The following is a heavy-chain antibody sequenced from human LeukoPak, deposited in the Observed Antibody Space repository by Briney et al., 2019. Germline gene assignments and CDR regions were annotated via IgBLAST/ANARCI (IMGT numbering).Heavy chain of an antibody. CDR2: IKNDGAVK. V-gene: IGHV3-7*01. CDR3: ARESLTYSLDY. Sequence: GGSLRLSCAASGFTFSYHWMTWVRQAPGKGLEWVANIKNDGAVKNYVDSVKGRFTISRDNSKNTLYLQMNSLRAEDTAVYYCARESLTYSLDYWGQGTLVTVSS. J-gene: IGHJ4*02. CDR1: GFTFSYHW. D-gene: IGHD2-21*01.